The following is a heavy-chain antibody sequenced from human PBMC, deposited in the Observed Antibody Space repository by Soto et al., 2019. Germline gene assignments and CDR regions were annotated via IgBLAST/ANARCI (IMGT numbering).Heavy chain of an antibody. CDR1: GDSVVSGTYY. J-gene: IGHJ4*02. D-gene: IGHD4-17*01. CDR2: VYYSGST. V-gene: IGHV4-61*01. CDR3: ARSDYYGASDY. Sequence: PSETLSLTCTVSGDSVVSGTYYWSWIRQPPGKGLEWIGYVYYSGSTTYNPSLKGRVTISVDTSKHQFSLRLTSVTAADTAVYYCARSDYYGASDYWGQGRLVTVS.